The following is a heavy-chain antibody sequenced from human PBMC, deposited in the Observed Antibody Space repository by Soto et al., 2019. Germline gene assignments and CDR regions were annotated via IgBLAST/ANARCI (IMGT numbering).Heavy chain of an antibody. J-gene: IGHJ5*02. CDR1: GGSFGGYY. CDR3: ARVLRYFDWLSGGGWFDP. CDR2: INHSGST. D-gene: IGHD3-9*01. Sequence: PSETLSLTCAVYGGSFGGYYGSWIRQPPGKGLEWIGEINHSGSTNYNPSLKSRVTISVDTSKNQFSLKLSSVTAADTAVYYCARVLRYFDWLSGGGWFDPWGQGTLVTVSS. V-gene: IGHV4-34*01.